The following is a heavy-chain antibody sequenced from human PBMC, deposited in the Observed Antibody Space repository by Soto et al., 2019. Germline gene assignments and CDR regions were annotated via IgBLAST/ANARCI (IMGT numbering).Heavy chain of an antibody. Sequence: LVQSGTEVKRPGSSLNVSCRASGDDISRYSITWLRHVPGQRLEWMGGGFPISPAADSAQKFKDRLTITADKSTNSFYIHLSTVRSEDTAVYFCAAQSLYYTSHLGPFEYWGQGTPVIVSS. V-gene: IGHV1-69*06. D-gene: IGHD3-10*01. CDR3: AAQSLYYTSHLGPFEY. CDR1: GDDISRYS. J-gene: IGHJ4*02. CDR2: GFPISPAA.